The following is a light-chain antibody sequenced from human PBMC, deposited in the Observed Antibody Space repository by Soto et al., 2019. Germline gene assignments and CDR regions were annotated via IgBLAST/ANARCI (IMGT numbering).Light chain of an antibody. J-gene: IGKJ3*01. CDR1: QSVSSY. V-gene: IGKV3-11*01. CDR3: QRRINWSLGVT. CDR2: DAS. Sequence: EIVLTQSPATLSLSPGERATLSCRASQSVSSYLAWYQQKPGQAPRHLIYDASNRAPGIPARFSGSGSGKDFTLTISSLEHEDFAVYCCQRRINWSLGVTFGPGTKVDI.